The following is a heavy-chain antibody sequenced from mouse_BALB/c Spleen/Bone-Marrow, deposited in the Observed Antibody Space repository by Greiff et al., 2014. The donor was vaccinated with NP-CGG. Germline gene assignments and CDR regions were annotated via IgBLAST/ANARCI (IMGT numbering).Heavy chain of an antibody. J-gene: IGHJ4*01. CDR1: GYAFTNYL. CDR2: INPGSGGT. D-gene: IGHD2-1*01. V-gene: IGHV1-54*01. Sequence: VHLVESGAELVRPGTSVKVSCKASGYAFTNYLIEWIKKRPGQGLEWIGVINPGSGGTNYNEKFKGKATLTADKSSSAAYMQLSSLTSNDSAVYFCARGDLYYGNLYAMDHWGQGTSVTVSS. CDR3: ARGDLYYGNLYAMDH.